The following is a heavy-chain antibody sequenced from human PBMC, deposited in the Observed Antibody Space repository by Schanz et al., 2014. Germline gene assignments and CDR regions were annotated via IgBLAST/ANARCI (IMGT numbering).Heavy chain of an antibody. CDR1: GGSFNDYH. J-gene: IGHJ4*02. Sequence: QVQLQQWGPGLLKPSETLSLSCAVSGGSFNDYHWSWIRQPPGKGLEWIGEINHSGVTDYNPSLKSRVPILVDTSKNQLSLSLRSVTAADTAVYYCVRGRPLACTGGSCNRWDYWGRGTLVAVSS. CDR3: VRGRPLACTGGSCNRWDY. V-gene: IGHV4-34*01. CDR2: INHSGVT. D-gene: IGHD2-15*01.